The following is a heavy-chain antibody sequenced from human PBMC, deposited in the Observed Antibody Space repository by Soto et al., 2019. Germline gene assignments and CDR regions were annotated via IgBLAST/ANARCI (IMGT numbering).Heavy chain of an antibody. Sequence: EVQLLESGGGLAQPGGSLSLSCAGSGFTFSTYAINWVRQAPGKGLEWVSAISGSAINTYYADSVKGRFTISRDNSQNTLYLQMNSLRAEDTAVYECAFADFTTGWTYWGQGTLVTVPA. V-gene: IGHV3-23*01. CDR1: GFTFSTYA. J-gene: IGHJ4*02. CDR3: AFADFTTGWTY. D-gene: IGHD6-19*01. CDR2: ISGSAINT.